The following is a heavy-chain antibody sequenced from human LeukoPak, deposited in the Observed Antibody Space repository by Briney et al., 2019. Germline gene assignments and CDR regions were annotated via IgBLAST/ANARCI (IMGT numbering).Heavy chain of an antibody. V-gene: IGHV3-23*01. CDR1: GFTFNDYA. Sequence: GGSLTLSCAASGFTFNDYAMSWVRQAPGKGLEWVSTASYYVGKQYHADSVRGRFTVSRDNSRNTVSLQMSSLRVEDTGIYYCAKAGIGADGAGFLCEYWGQGTLITVSS. CDR2: ASYYVGKQ. CDR3: AKAGIGADGAGFLCEY. D-gene: IGHD1-1*01. J-gene: IGHJ4*02.